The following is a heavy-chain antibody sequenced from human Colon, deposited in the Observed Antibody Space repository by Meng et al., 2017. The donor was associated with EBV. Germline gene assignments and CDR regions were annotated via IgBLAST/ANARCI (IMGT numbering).Heavy chain of an antibody. CDR3: ARGGAYCGGDCYHPR. CDR2: IYHSGST. Sequence: QLQPPVPVLVKPSGTLSRTCAASGGSLSSRNWWSWVRQPPGKGLEWIGEIYHSGSTNYNPSLKSRVTISVDESKNQFSLRLSSVTAADTAVYYCARGGAYCGGDCYHPRWGQGTLVTVSS. V-gene: IGHV4-4*02. D-gene: IGHD2-21*02. J-gene: IGHJ4*02. CDR1: GGSLSSRNW.